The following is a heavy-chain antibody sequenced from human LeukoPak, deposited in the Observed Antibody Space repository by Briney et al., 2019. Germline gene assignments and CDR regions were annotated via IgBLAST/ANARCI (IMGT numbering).Heavy chain of an antibody. CDR1: GFAFSTYS. CDR2: ISGSSSTI. D-gene: IGHD5-24*01. Sequence: PGGSLRLSCVVSGFAFSTYSMNWVRQAPGKGLEWVSYISGSSSTIYYADSVKGRFTISRDNAKNSLYLQTNSLRAEDTAMYYCARDLATTGGVEFDYWGQGTLVTVSS. CDR3: ARDLATTGGVEFDY. J-gene: IGHJ4*02. V-gene: IGHV3-48*04.